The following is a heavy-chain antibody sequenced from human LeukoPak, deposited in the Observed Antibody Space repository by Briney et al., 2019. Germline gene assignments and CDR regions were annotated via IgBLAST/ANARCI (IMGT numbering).Heavy chain of an antibody. CDR1: GGSISSGGYS. V-gene: IGHV4-31*03. CDR2: IHYSGST. CDR3: ARDRPDPYYYYGMDV. J-gene: IGHJ6*02. Sequence: PSQTLSLTCTVSGGSISSGGYSWSWIRQHPGKGLEWIGYIHYSGSTYYNPSLKSRVTISVDTSKNQFSLKLSSVTAADTAVYYCARDRPDPYYYYGMDVWGQGTTVTVSS.